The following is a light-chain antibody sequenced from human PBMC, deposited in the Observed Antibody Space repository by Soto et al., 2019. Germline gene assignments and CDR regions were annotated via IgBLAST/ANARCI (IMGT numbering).Light chain of an antibody. J-gene: IGKJ4*01. CDR2: DAS. V-gene: IGKV3-11*01. Sequence: TLSKATLSFSPGEGATLSCRASQHISTYVAWYQQKPGHAPRLLIFDASNRATGVPARFSGSGSGTDFTLTISNLEPGDFGIYYCQQRGSSILTFGRGTKVDI. CDR1: QHISTY. CDR3: QQRGSSILT.